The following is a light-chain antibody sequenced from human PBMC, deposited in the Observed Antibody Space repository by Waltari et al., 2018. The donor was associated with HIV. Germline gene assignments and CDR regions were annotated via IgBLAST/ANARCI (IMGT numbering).Light chain of an antibody. CDR1: SGSASTNYY. CDR3: VLYMGSGIWV. J-gene: IGLJ3*02. V-gene: IGLV8-61*01. Sequence: QTVVTQEPSFSVSPGGTVTLTCGLSSGSASTNYYPSWYQQTPGQAPRTLIYSTNTRSSGVPDRFSGSILGNKAALTITGAQADDESEYHCVLYMGSGIWVFGGGTKLTVL. CDR2: STN.